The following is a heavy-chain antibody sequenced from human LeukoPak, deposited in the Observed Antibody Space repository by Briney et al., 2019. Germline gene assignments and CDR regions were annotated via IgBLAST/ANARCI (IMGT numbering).Heavy chain of an antibody. CDR2: INTNTGNP. J-gene: IGHJ5*02. CDR3: ARSSSVLLWGVDP. CDR1: GYTFTSYG. V-gene: IGHV7-4-1*02. Sequence: ASVKVSCKASGYTFTSYGISWVRQAPGQGLEWMGWINTNTGNPTYAHGFTGRFVFSLDTSVSTAYLQISTLKAEDTAVYYCARSSSVLLWGVDPWGQGTLVTVSS. D-gene: IGHD3-10*01.